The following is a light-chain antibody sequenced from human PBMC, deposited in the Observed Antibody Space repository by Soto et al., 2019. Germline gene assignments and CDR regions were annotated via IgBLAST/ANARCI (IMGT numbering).Light chain of an antibody. CDR1: QSVRSN. V-gene: IGKV3-15*01. Sequence: EIVMTESPATLSVSTGERATLSCRASQSVRSNLAWYQQKPGQAPRLLIYGASTRATGIPARFSGSGSGTEFTLTISSLQSEDFAVYYCQQYNNWPPLTFGGGTKVDIK. J-gene: IGKJ4*01. CDR2: GAS. CDR3: QQYNNWPPLT.